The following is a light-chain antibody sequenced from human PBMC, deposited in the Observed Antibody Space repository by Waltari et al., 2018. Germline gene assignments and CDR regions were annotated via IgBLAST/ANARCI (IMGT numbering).Light chain of an antibody. J-gene: IGLJ1*01. CDR1: NLGAKH. Sequence: SYEVTQPPSVSVSPGQTASIPCSGDNLGAKHISCYQKKPGQSPVLVIYHDSKRPSGLPERFSGSNSGNTATLTISGTQAMDETDYYCLAWDGSGYVFGTGTKVTVL. V-gene: IGLV3-1*01. CDR3: LAWDGSGYV. CDR2: HDS.